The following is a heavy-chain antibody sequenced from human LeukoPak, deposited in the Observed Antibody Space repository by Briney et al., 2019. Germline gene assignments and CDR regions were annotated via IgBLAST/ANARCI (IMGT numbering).Heavy chain of an antibody. J-gene: IGHJ4*02. CDR2: IYYSGST. V-gene: IGHV4-30-4*01. CDR1: SGSISSGDYY. D-gene: IGHD2-15*01. Sequence: SETLSLTCTVSSGSISSGDYYWSWIRQPPGKGLEWIGYIYYSGSTYYNPSLKSRVTISVDTSKNQFSLKLSSVTAADTAVYYCARVQRYCSGGSCYGGGYFDYWGQGTLVTVSS. CDR3: ARVQRYCSGGSCYGGGYFDY.